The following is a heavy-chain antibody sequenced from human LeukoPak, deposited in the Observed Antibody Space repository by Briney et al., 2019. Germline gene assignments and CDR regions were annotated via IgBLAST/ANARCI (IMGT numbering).Heavy chain of an antibody. D-gene: IGHD5-18*01. CDR2: IYYSGST. J-gene: IGHJ5*02. CDR1: GGSISSSSYY. CDR3: ARRGYSYGYVKGFDP. Sequence: PSETLSLTCTVSGGSISSSSYYWGWIRQPPGKGLEWIGSIYYSGSTYYNPSLKSRVTTSVDTSKNQFSLKLSSVTAADTAVYYCARRGYSYGYVKGFDPWGQGTLVTVSS. V-gene: IGHV4-39*01.